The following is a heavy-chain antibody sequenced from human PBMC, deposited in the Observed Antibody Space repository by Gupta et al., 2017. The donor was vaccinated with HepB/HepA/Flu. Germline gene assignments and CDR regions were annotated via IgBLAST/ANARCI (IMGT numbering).Heavy chain of an antibody. V-gene: IGHV1-18*01. CDR1: GYRFSSYG. J-gene: IGHJ4*02. CDR2: ISGYNGNT. Sequence: QVQLVQSGPERQKPGASVKVSCKTYGYRFSSYGISWVRQAPRQGREWLGWISGYNGNTHEAPKVQGRVPLTADTSTNTAYMELLSLRSDDTATYFCLRDLLDYWGQGTLVTVSS. CDR3: LRDLLDY.